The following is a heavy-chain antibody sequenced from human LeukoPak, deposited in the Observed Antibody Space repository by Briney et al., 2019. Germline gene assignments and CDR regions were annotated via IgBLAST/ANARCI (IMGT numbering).Heavy chain of an antibody. CDR1: GYPLTTRE. CDR2: VHPNSGNT. CDR3: ARGPRNDP. V-gene: IGHV1-8*01. D-gene: IGHD1-14*01. J-gene: IGHJ5*02. Sequence: ASVKVSCKTSGYPLTTREINWVRQAAGQGLEWMGWVHPNSGNTAYAQKFQGRVTMTRDTSISTAYMELSGLRSDDTAVYFCARGPRNDPWGQGTLVTVSS.